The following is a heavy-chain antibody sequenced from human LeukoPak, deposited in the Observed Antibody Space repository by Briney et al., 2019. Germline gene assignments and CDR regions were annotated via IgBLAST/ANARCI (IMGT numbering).Heavy chain of an antibody. CDR1: GGTFSSYA. V-gene: IGHV1-69*05. CDR3: ASRTDYYGSGSPLDY. Sequence: SVKVSCKASGGTFSSYAISWVRQAPGQGLEWMGRIIPIFGTANYAQKFQGRVTITTDESTSTAYMELSGLRSEDTAVYYCASRTDYYGSGSPLDYWGQGTLVTVSS. J-gene: IGHJ4*02. D-gene: IGHD3-10*01. CDR2: IIPIFGTA.